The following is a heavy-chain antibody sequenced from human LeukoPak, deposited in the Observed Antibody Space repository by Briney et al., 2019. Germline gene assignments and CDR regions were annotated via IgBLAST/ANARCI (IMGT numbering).Heavy chain of an antibody. V-gene: IGHV5-51*01. CDR1: GCXFTNYW. Sequence: GASLQISSNGPGCXFTNYWICWVRPLPGKGLVWKGIIFPGDSDTRYSPSFQGQVTISADTSITNFYLQWSSLKASDAAMYFCARFAYGKGNCPGHYWGRGTLVTVSS. J-gene: IGHJ4*02. CDR3: ARFAYGKGNCPGHY. CDR2: IFPGDSDT. D-gene: IGHD2-21*01.